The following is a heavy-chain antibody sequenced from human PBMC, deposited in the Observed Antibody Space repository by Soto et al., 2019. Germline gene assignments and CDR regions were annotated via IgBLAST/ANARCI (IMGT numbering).Heavy chain of an antibody. CDR3: ARGVAARPHDAFDI. Sequence: QVQLQESGPGLVKPSGTLSLTCAVSSGSISSSNCWSWVRQPPGKGLEWIGEIYHSGSTNYNPSLKGRVTISVDKSKNQFSLKLSSVTAADTAVYYCARGVAARPHDAFDIWGQGTMVTVSS. V-gene: IGHV4-4*02. J-gene: IGHJ3*02. D-gene: IGHD6-6*01. CDR1: SGSISSSNC. CDR2: IYHSGST.